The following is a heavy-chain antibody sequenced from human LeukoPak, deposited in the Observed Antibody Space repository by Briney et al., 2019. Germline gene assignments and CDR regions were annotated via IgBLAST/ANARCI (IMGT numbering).Heavy chain of an antibody. Sequence: SETLSLTCAVYGGSFSGYYWSWIRQPPGKGLEWIGEINHSGSTNYNPSLKSRVTISVDTSKNQFSLKLSSVTAADTAVYYCASSTSARYFDLWGQGTLVTVSS. V-gene: IGHV4-34*01. CDR1: GGSFSGYY. J-gene: IGHJ5*02. D-gene: IGHD2-2*01. CDR3: ASSTSARYFDL. CDR2: INHSGST.